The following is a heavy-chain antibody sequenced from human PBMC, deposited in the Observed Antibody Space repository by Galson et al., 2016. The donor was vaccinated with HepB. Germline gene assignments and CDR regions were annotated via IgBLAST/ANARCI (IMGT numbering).Heavy chain of an antibody. CDR2: IDWDDDK. V-gene: IGHV2-70*11. D-gene: IGHD6-13*01. Sequence: PALVKPTQTLTLTCTFSGFSLSTSGMCLSWIRQPPGKALEWLARIDWDDDKYYTTSLKTRLTIPKDTSKNQVVLTMTNMDPVDTATYYCARTYWGSSWLWGQGTLVTVSS. CDR1: GFSLSTSGMC. CDR3: ARTYWGSSWL. J-gene: IGHJ4*02.